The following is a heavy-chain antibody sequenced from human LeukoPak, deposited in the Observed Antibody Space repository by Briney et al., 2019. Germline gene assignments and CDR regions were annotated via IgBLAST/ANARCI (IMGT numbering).Heavy chain of an antibody. V-gene: IGHV3-23*01. CDR1: GFTFSSYA. D-gene: IGHD2-15*01. CDR2: ISGSGGST. CDR3: ARGLPPYCSGGSCYSFGAQNDY. Sequence: PGGSLRLSCAASGFTFSSYAMSWVRQAPGKGLEWVSAISGSGGSTYYADSVKGRFTISRDNSKNTLYLQMNSLRAGDTAVYYCARGLPPYCSGGSCYSFGAQNDYWGQGTLVTVSS. J-gene: IGHJ4*02.